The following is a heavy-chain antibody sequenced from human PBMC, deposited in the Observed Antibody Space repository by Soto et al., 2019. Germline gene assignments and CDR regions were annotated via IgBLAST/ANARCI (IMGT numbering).Heavy chain of an antibody. V-gene: IGHV3-15*01. D-gene: IGHD3-22*01. J-gene: IGHJ5*02. CDR2: IKSKSDGGTT. CDR3: VRGETRYYFDRSGQES. Sequence: GGSLRLSCAASGFSFSSAWMSWVRQTPEKGLEWVGRIKSKSDGGTTDYAAPVKGRFTISRDDSENTLYLEMRSLSVDDTAVYYCVRGETRYYFDRSGQESWGQGVLVTVSS. CDR1: GFSFSSAW.